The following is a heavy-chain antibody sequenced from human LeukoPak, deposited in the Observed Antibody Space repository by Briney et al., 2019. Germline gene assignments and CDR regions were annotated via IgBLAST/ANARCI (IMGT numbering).Heavy chain of an antibody. CDR1: GGTFSSYS. J-gene: IGHJ4*02. CDR3: ARDGSSGWYGAIDY. V-gene: IGHV1-69*05. CDR2: IIPIFGAA. D-gene: IGHD6-19*01. Sequence: ASVKVSCTASGGTFSSYSISWARQAPGQGLEWMGGIIPIFGAANYAQKFQGRVTITTDESTSTAYMELSSLRSEDTAVYYCARDGSSGWYGAIDYWGQGTLVTVSS.